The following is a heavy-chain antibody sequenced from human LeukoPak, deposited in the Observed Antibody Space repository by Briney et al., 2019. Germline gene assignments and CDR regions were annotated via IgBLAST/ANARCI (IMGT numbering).Heavy chain of an antibody. V-gene: IGHV3-53*01. CDR3: ARVVPHDYGDYFDY. D-gene: IGHD4-17*01. CDR1: GFTVSSNY. Sequence: PGGSLRLSCAASGFTVSSNYMSWVRQAPGKGLEWVSVIYSGGSTYYADSVKGRFTISRDNSKNTLYLQVNSLRAEDTAVYYCARVVPHDYGDYFDYWGQGTLVTVSS. J-gene: IGHJ4*02. CDR2: IYSGGST.